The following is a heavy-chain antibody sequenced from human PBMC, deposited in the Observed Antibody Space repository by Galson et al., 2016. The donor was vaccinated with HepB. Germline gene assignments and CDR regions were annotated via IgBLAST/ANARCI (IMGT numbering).Heavy chain of an antibody. CDR2: IGSSSTYI. D-gene: IGHD3-10*01. CDR3: ARDLFRCDY. J-gene: IGHJ4*02. V-gene: IGHV3-21*01. CDR1: GFSFSGYS. Sequence: SLRLSCAVSGFSFSGYSMSWVRQSPGKGLEWVSSIGSSSTYIYYADSVKGRFTISRDNAKNSLYLQMNSLRAEDTAVYYCARDLFRCDYWGQGTLVTVSS.